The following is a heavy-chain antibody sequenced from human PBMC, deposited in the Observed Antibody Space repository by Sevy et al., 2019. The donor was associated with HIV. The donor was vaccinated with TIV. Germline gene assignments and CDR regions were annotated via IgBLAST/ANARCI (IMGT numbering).Heavy chain of an antibody. J-gene: IGHJ3*02. CDR2: ISYDGSNK. CDR3: ARDEDVVTSTDDAFDI. Sequence: GGSLRLSCAASGFTFSSYAMHWVRQAPGKGLEWVAVISYDGSNKYYADSVKGRFTISRDNSKNRLYLQMNSLRAEDTAVYYCARDEDVVTSTDDAFDIWGQGTMVTVSS. V-gene: IGHV3-30-3*01. D-gene: IGHD2-15*01. CDR1: GFTFSSYA.